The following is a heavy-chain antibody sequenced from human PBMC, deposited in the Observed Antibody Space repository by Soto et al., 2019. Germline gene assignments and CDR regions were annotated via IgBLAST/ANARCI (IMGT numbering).Heavy chain of an antibody. Sequence: AASAKFTCKSSGGTFSSYASSWVRQAPRQGLEWMGGIIPIFGTANYAQKFQGRVTITADESTSTAYMELSSLRSEDTAVYYCARGSTYYYDSSGYYSGRIFDYWGQGTLVPVSS. CDR1: GGTFSSYA. CDR2: IIPIFGTA. J-gene: IGHJ4*01. V-gene: IGHV1-69*13. CDR3: ARGSTYYYDSSGYYSGRIFDY. D-gene: IGHD3-22*01.